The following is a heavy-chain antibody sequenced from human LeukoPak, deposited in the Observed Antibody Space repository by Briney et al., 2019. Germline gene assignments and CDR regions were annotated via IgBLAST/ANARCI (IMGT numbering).Heavy chain of an antibody. V-gene: IGHV1-69*05. CDR3: ASPATTGTTTLWY. CDR2: IIPIFGTA. Sequence: SVKVSCKASGGTFSSYAISWVRQAPGQGLEWMGGIIPIFGTANYAQKFQGRVTITTDESTSTAYMELSSLRSEDTAVYYCASPATTGTTTLWYWGQGTLVTVSS. D-gene: IGHD1-1*01. CDR1: GGTFSSYA. J-gene: IGHJ4*02.